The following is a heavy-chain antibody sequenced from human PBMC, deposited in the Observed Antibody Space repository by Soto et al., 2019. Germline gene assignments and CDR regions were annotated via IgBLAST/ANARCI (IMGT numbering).Heavy chain of an antibody. D-gene: IGHD3-16*01. V-gene: IGHV1-8*01. J-gene: IGHJ5*02. Sequence: ASVKVSCKASGYSFTNNDVSWVRQAIGQGLEWMGWMNPGSGDTGYAQKFQGRVTMTRDISIATAYLELSSLRSDDTAIYYCARMATFGSLNWFDPWGQGTLVTVSS. CDR2: MNPGSGDT. CDR1: GYSFTNND. CDR3: ARMATFGSLNWFDP.